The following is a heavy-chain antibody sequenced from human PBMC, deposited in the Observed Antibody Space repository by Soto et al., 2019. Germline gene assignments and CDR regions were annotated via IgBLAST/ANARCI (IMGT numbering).Heavy chain of an antibody. J-gene: IGHJ5*02. CDR2: MNPNSGNT. CDR1: GYSITSDH. CDR3: ARQVQLTNDWFEP. V-gene: IGHV1-8*01. Sequence: PVNRSRKASGYSITSDHIDWVSLVTGQGLEGMGWMNPNSGNTGYAQKFQGRVTMTRNTSISTAYMELSSLRSEDTAVYYWARQVQLTNDWFEPWGQGTLVTVS. D-gene: IGHD1-1*01.